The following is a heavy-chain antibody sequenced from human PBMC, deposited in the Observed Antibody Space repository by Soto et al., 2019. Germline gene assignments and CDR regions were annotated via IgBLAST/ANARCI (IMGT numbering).Heavy chain of an antibody. CDR1: GFSFSSFE. Sequence: GGSLRLSCAGAGFSFSSFEMNWVRQAPGNGLEWMSYISSVGGTRDYADSVKGRFTISRDNAKNSLYLQMSSLRAEDTAVYYRARDRSAGTSGWPNYYHYGMDVWGQGTTVPVYS. J-gene: IGHJ6*02. V-gene: IGHV3-48*03. D-gene: IGHD6-19*01. CDR3: ARDRSAGTSGWPNYYHYGMDV. CDR2: ISSVGGTR.